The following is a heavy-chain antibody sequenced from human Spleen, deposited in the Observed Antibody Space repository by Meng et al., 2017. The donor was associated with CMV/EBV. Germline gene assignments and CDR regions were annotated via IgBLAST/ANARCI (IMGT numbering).Heavy chain of an antibody. CDR2: IIPISGIT. Sequence: SVKVSCKASGGAFSSHAISWVRQAPGQGLEWMGGIIPISGITNYAQKFQGRVTITADRSTSTAYMELSSLRSEDTAVYYCARDRVSIMLLPTSRKGTYYYYGMDVWGQGTTVTVSS. CDR3: ARDRVSIMLLPTSRKGTYYYYGMDV. CDR1: GGAFSSHA. D-gene: IGHD1-26*01. J-gene: IGHJ6*02. V-gene: IGHV1-69*10.